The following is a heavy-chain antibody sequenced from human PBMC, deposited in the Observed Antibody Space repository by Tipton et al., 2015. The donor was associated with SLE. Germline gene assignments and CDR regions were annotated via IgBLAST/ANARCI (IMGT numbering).Heavy chain of an antibody. CDR2: FYTSERT. J-gene: IGHJ4*02. Sequence: TLSLTCTVSVSGGSITNYYWHWIRQPAGQGLEWIGGFYTSERTNYNPSLQSRITMSVDTSKNQFSLKLSSVTAADTAVYYCARALTSAQGFYFESWGQGTLVTVSS. CDR3: ARALTSAQGFYFES. V-gene: IGHV4-4*07. D-gene: IGHD2-2*01. CDR1: GGSITNYY.